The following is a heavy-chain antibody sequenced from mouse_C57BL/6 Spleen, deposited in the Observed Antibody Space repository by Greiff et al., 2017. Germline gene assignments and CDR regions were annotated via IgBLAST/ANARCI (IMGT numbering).Heavy chain of an antibody. CDR1: GYSITSGYY. V-gene: IGHV3-6*01. CDR3: ARDDYGGAYAMDY. D-gene: IGHD2-4*01. CDR2: ISYDGSN. J-gene: IGHJ4*01. Sequence: EVQLQESGPGLVKPSQSLSLTCSVTGYSITSGYYWNWIRQFPGNKLEWMGYISYDGSNNYNPSLKNRISITRDTSKNQFFLKLNSVTTEDTATYYCARDDYGGAYAMDYWGQGTSVTVSS.